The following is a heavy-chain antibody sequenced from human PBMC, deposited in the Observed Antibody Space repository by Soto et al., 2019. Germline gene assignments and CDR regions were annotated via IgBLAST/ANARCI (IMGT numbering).Heavy chain of an antibody. CDR2: ISGSGGST. CDR3: AKLLGDYGWGSYRAPFYYGMHV. V-gene: IGHV3-23*01. CDR1: GFTFSSYA. J-gene: IGHJ6*04. Sequence: GSLRLSCAPSGFTFSSYAMSWVRQAPGKGLGWVSAISGSGGSTYYADSVKGRFTISRDNSKNTLYLQMNSLRAEDTAVYYCAKLLGDYGWGSYRAPFYYGMHVCGKGTTVTVSS. D-gene: IGHD3-10*01.